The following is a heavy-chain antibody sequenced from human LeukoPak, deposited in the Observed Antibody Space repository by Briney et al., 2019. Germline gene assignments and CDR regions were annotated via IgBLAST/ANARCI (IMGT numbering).Heavy chain of an antibody. D-gene: IGHD2/OR15-2a*01. CDR3: ARKGGIYCNDGCFHDAFDI. J-gene: IGHJ3*02. CDR2: INVDVSEN. CDR1: GFTFNNDW. Sequence: PGGSLRLSCAASGFTFNNDWMNWGRQAPGKGLEWGANINVDVSENHSVDSVKGRFTISRDNVKNSLYLQMNSLSGEDTAVYYCARKGGIYCNDGCFHDAFDIWGQGTTVTVSS. V-gene: IGHV3-7*01.